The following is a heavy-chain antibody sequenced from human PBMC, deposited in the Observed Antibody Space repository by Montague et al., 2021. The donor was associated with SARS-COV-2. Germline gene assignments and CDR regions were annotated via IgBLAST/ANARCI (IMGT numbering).Heavy chain of an antibody. CDR2: IFDSGST. CDR1: GGSISSSHYY. CDR3: ARRGRKLLPVATTIGGLDI. J-gene: IGHJ3*02. Sequence: SETLSLTCTVSGGSISSSHYYWDWIRQPPGKGLEWIGSIFDSGSTYYNPSLKSRVTISVDTSKNHFSLKLSSVTAADTAVYYCARRGRKLLPVATTIGGLDIWGQGTMVTVSS. V-gene: IGHV4-39*02. D-gene: IGHD4-23*01.